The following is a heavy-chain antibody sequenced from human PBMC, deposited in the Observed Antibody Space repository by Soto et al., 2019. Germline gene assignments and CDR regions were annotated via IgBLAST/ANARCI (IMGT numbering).Heavy chain of an antibody. CDR1: GFTFSSYA. CDR3: ARSHSSGWTYYFDY. Sequence: GGSLRLSCAASGFTFSSYAMHWVRQAPGKGLEWVAVISYDGSNKYYADSVKGRFTISRNNSKNTLYLQMNSLRAEDTAVYYCARSHSSGWTYYFDYWDQGTLVTVSS. D-gene: IGHD6-19*01. J-gene: IGHJ4*02. V-gene: IGHV3-30-3*01. CDR2: ISYDGSNK.